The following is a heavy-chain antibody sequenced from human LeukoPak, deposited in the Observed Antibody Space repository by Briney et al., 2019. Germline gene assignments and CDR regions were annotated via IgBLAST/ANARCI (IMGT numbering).Heavy chain of an antibody. CDR3: ARGALKSGFFDY. D-gene: IGHD3-10*01. CDR2: INPNSGGT. V-gene: IGHV1-2*02. CDR1: GYTFSGYY. J-gene: IGHJ4*02. Sequence: ASVKVSCKASGYTFSGYYMHWVRQAPGQGLEWMGWINPNSGGTYYAQKFQGRVTMTRDTSISTAYMELSRLRSDDTAVYYCARGALKSGFFDYWGQGTLVSVSS.